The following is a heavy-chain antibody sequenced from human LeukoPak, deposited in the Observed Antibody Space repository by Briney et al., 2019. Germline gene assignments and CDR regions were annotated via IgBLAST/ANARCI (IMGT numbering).Heavy chain of an antibody. J-gene: IGHJ4*02. CDR1: GGSISSYY. CDR3: ARETGDNSVDY. CDR2: IYYSGST. Sequence: SETLSLTCTVSGGSISSYYWSWIRQPPAKGLEWIGYIYYSGSTNYNPSLKSRVTISVDTSKNQFSLKLSSVTAADTAVYYCARETGDNSVDYWGQGTLVTVSS. V-gene: IGHV4-59*01. D-gene: IGHD4-23*01.